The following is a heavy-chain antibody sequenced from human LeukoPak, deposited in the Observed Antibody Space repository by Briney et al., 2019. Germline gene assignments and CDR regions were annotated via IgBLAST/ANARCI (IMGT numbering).Heavy chain of an antibody. CDR1: GFTFSSYA. CDR2: IKDDGSEK. Sequence: GRSLRLSCAASGFTFSSYAMHWVRQAPGKGLEWVATIKDDGSEKYYVDSVSGRFTISRDNAKNSLYLQMNSLRAEDTAVYYCARRGTYQNWFDPWGQGTLVTVSS. CDR3: ARRGTYQNWFDP. D-gene: IGHD3-16*01. V-gene: IGHV3-7*01. J-gene: IGHJ5*02.